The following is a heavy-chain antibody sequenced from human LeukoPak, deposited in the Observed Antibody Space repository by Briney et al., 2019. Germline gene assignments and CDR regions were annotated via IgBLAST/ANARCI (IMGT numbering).Heavy chain of an antibody. D-gene: IGHD4-17*01. CDR1: GGSISSGSYY. CDR2: IHTSGST. J-gene: IGHJ4*02. Sequence: PSETLSLACTVSGGSISSGSYYWTWIRQPAGKGLEWIGRIHTSGSTNYNPSLKSRVTISVDNSKNQFSLTLTSVTAADTAVYYCAREVGGDFDALDYWGQGTLVTVSS. V-gene: IGHV4-61*02. CDR3: AREVGGDFDALDY.